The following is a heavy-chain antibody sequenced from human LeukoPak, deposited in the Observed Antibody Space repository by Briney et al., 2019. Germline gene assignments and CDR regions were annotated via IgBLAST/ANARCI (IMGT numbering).Heavy chain of an antibody. CDR3: ARDKRGSAAAGILDY. Sequence: SQTLSLTCAISGDSVSNYSAAWNWIRQSPSRGLEWLGRAYYRSKWYYDYAVSVKSRITINPGTSKNQFSLQLTSVTPEDTAVYYCARDKRGSAAAGILDYWGQGTLVTVSS. CDR1: GDSVSNYSAA. D-gene: IGHD3-10*01. J-gene: IGHJ4*02. CDR2: AYYRSKWYY. V-gene: IGHV6-1*01.